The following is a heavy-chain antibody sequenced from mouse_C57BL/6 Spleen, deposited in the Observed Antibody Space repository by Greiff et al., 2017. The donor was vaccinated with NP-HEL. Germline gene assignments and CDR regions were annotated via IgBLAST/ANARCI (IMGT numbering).Heavy chain of an antibody. V-gene: IGHV3-6*01. CDR1: GYSITSGYY. J-gene: IGHJ2*01. CDR3: AREDYYSNYFDY. CDR2: ISYDGSN. Sequence: EVQLVESGPGLVKPSQSLSLTCSVTGYSITSGYYWNWIRQFPGNKLEWMGYISYDGSNNYNPSLKNRISITRDTSKNQFFLKLNSVTTEDTATYYCAREDYYSNYFDYWGHGTTLTVSS. D-gene: IGHD2-12*01.